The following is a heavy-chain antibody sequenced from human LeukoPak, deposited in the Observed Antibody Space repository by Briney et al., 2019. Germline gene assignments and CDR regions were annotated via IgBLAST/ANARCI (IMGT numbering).Heavy chain of an antibody. CDR2: ISSSSSTI. V-gene: IGHV3-48*02. CDR1: GFTFSSYS. Sequence: PGGSLRLSCAASGFTFSSYSMNWVRQAPGKGLEWVSYISSSSSTIYYADSVKGRFTISRDNAENSLYLQMNSLRDEDTAVYYCARDMVRGVISLAYYFDYWGQGTLVTVSS. D-gene: IGHD3-10*01. CDR3: ARDMVRGVISLAYYFDY. J-gene: IGHJ4*02.